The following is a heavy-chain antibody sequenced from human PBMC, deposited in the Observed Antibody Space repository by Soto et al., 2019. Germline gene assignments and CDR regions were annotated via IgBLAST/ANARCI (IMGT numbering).Heavy chain of an antibody. Sequence: QVPLVQSGAEVKKPGASVKVSCKASGYTFTSYAMHWVRQAPGQRLEWMGWINAGNGNTKYSQKFQGRVTITRDTSASTAYMELSSLRSEDTAVYYCARAWNDFWSAIPGSYWFDPWGQGTLVTVSS. J-gene: IGHJ5*02. CDR3: ARAWNDFWSAIPGSYWFDP. D-gene: IGHD3-3*01. CDR2: INAGNGNT. CDR1: GYTFTSYA. V-gene: IGHV1-3*01.